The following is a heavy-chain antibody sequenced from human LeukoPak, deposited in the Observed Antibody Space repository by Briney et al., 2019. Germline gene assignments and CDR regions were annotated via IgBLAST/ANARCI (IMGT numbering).Heavy chain of an antibody. CDR2: IRRKAYGRTT. V-gene: IGHV3-49*04. Sequence: GGSLRLSCTVSGFSFGDYAMSWVRQPPGKGLGWVGFIRRKAYGRTTEYAPSVKGRFTISRSASKSIAYMQMNSMITEHTAVYYCTRVQQLAGFDYRGHGTLGTASS. CDR3: TRVQQLAGFDY. J-gene: IGHJ4*01. D-gene: IGHD6-13*01. CDR1: GFSFGDYA.